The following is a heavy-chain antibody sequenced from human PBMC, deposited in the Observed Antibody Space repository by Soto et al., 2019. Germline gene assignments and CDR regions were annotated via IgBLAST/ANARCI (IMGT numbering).Heavy chain of an antibody. CDR3: AIRPSPCSKRRDGYNADY. D-gene: IGHD5-12*01. V-gene: IGHV3-48*02. J-gene: IGHJ4*02. Sequence: GGSLRLSCAASGFTFSSYSMNWVRQAPGKGLEWVSYISSSSSTIYYADSVKGRFTISRDNAKNSLYLQMNSLRDEDTAVYYCAIRPSPCSKRRDGYNADYWGQGTLVTVSS. CDR1: GFTFSSYS. CDR2: ISSSSSTI.